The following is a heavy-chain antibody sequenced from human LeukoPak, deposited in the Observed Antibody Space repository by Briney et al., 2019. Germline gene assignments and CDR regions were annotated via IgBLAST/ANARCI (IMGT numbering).Heavy chain of an antibody. D-gene: IGHD3-22*01. CDR2: ISGSGGST. J-gene: IGHJ4*02. Sequence: TGGSLRLSCAVSGISLSNYGMSWVRQAPGKGLEWVAGISGSGGSTNYADSVKGRFTISRDNPKNTLYLQMNRLRAEGTAVYFCAKRGVVIRVILVGFHKEAYYFDSWGQGALVTVSS. CDR3: AKRGVVIRVILVGFHKEAYYFDS. V-gene: IGHV3-23*01. CDR1: GISLSNYG.